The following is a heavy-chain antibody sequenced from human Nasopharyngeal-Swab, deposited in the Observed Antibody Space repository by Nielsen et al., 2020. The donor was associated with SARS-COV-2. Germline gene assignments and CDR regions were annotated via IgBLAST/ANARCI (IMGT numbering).Heavy chain of an antibody. CDR1: GFTFSDYY. CDR3: ARGPALTEYFDY. Sequence: GESLKISCAASGFTFSDYYMSWIRQAPGKRLEWVSYISSSGSTIYYADSVKGRFTISRDNAKNSLYLQMNSLRAEDTAVYYCARGPALTEYFDYWGQGTLVTVSS. J-gene: IGHJ4*02. D-gene: IGHD3-16*01. CDR2: ISSSGSTI. V-gene: IGHV3-11*01.